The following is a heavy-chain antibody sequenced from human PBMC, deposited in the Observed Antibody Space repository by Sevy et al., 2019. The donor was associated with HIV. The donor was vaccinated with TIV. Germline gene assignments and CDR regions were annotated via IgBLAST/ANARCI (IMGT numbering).Heavy chain of an antibody. CDR2: ISYSGGST. CDR3: ARAVEDYSDSSAWDWYFDL. V-gene: IGHV3-23*01. Sequence: GGSLRLSCAASGFTFSSYGMSWVRQAPGKGLEWVSGISYSGGSTYYADSVKGRFTISRDNSENTLYLQMNSLRAEDTAVYYCARAVEDYSDSSAWDWYFDLWGRGTLVTVSS. J-gene: IGHJ2*01. CDR1: GFTFSSYG. D-gene: IGHD3-22*01.